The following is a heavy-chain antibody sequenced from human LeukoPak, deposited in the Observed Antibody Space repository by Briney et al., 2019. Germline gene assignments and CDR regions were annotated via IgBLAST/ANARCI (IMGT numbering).Heavy chain of an antibody. CDR1: GYTSIGYY. Sequence: ASVRVSCKASGYTSIGYYMHWVRQAPGQAVEWRGWINPNGGAINYAQKFQGRVTLTRDTSRNTAYMEINRLTSDDTAVYYCVKPSRGPYYWFDLWGQGTLVTVSS. CDR3: VKPSRGPYYWFDL. D-gene: IGHD1-1*01. CDR2: INPNGGAI. V-gene: IGHV1-2*02. J-gene: IGHJ5*02.